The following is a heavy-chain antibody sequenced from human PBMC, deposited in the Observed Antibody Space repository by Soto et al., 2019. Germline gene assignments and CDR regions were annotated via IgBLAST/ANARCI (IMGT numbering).Heavy chain of an antibody. CDR3: ARWAQPWDN. CDR1: GFMFSSYS. V-gene: IGHV3-48*02. J-gene: IGHJ4*02. Sequence: EVQLVESGGGLVQPGGSLRLSCAASGFMFSSYSMNWVRQAPGKGREWVSYISSGSGTIYYADSVKGRFAISRDNAKSSLYLQMDSLRDEDTAVYYCARWAQPWDNWGQGTLVTVSS. CDR2: ISSGSGTI. D-gene: IGHD6-13*01.